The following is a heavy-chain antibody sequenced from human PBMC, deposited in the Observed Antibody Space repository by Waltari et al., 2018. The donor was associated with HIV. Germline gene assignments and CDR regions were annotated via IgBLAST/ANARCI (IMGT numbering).Heavy chain of an antibody. CDR3: VRVEGHGLMVFDY. V-gene: IGHV1-18*01. CDR1: GYTFTNYG. D-gene: IGHD2-8*01. Sequence: QVQLLQSGGEVKKPGASVRVSCKTSGYTFTNYGITWVRQAPGQGLEWMGWVSRYNGNTNYAQKFRDRVTMTTETSTSTAYMELRSLISDDTAVYYCVRVEGHGLMVFDYWGQGTQVTVSS. J-gene: IGHJ4*02. CDR2: VSRYNGNT.